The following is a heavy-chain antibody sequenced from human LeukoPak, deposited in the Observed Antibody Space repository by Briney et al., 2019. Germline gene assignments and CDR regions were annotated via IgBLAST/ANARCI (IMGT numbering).Heavy chain of an antibody. J-gene: IGHJ4*02. D-gene: IGHD1-26*01. CDR2: VFNSGST. CDR1: GASKNTYY. Sequence: SETLSLTCTVSGASKNTYYWSWIRQSPGGGLEWIGYVFNSGSTNYNPSLGSRATISLDTSKNQFSLKLRSVTVADTAVYYCALAWGGTYGHFFDHWGQGTLVTVSS. V-gene: IGHV4-59*01. CDR3: ALAWGGTYGHFFDH.